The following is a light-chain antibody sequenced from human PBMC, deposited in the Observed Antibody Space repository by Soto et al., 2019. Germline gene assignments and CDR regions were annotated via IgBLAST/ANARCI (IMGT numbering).Light chain of an antibody. CDR1: QGISSL. V-gene: IGKV1-5*03. CDR3: QQYNSYPWT. CDR2: KAS. Sequence: DIQMAQSPFTLSASVGDRVTITCRASQGISSLLAWYQQKPGKAPKLLIYKASTLESGVPSNFSGSGSGTEFTLTISSLQPEDFATYYCQQYNSYPWTFGQGTKVDIK. J-gene: IGKJ1*01.